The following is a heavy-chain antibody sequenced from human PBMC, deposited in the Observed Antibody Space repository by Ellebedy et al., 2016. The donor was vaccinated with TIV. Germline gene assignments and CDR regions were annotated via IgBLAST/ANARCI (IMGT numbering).Heavy chain of an antibody. D-gene: IGHD3-10*01. V-gene: IGHV3-23*01. Sequence: PGGSLRLSCAASGFTFSDYDMSWVRQAPGKGPEWVSAITNSGAGTYYGNSVKGRFTISRDNSKNTVYLQMKSLRAEDTALYYCRAYGSGSRRAFEHWGQGTLVTVSS. CDR2: ITNSGAGT. J-gene: IGHJ4*02. CDR1: GFTFSDYD. CDR3: RAYGSGSRRAFEH.